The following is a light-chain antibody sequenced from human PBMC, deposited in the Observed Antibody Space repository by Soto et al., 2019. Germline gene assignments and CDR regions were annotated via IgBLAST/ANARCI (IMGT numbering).Light chain of an antibody. CDR1: QSVSGN. CDR3: QQYKNWART. Sequence: EIVMTQSPGTLSVSPGERATLSCRASQSVSGNLAWYQQKPGQAPRLLIYGPSTRATGIPARFSGSGSGTEFTLTISSLQSEDFAVYYCQQYKNWARTFGQGTKVEVK. V-gene: IGKV3-15*01. CDR2: GPS. J-gene: IGKJ1*01.